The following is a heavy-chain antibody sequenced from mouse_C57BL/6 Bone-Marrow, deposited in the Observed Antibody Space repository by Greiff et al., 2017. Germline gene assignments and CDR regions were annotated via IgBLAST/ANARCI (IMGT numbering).Heavy chain of an antibody. CDR1: GYTFTDYY. D-gene: IGHD3-1*01. Sequence: VQLQQSGPVLVKPGASVKMSCKASGYTFTDYYMNWVKQSHGKSLEWIGVINPYNGGTSYNQKFKGKATLTVDKSSSTAYLELNSLPSEPSPVYSSSVGLSFNYFAYSVTFTTLTFSS. V-gene: IGHV1-19*01. CDR2: INPYNGGT. J-gene: IGHJ2*01. CDR3: SVGLSFNYFAY.